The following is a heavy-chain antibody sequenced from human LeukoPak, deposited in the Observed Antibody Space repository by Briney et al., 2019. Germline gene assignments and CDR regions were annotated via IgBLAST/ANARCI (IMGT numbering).Heavy chain of an antibody. CDR3: ARHAREAFDI. CDR1: GFTVSSNY. D-gene: IGHD1-26*01. CDR2: IYSGGST. J-gene: IGHJ3*02. V-gene: IGHV3-53*01. Sequence: GGSLRLSCAASGFTVSSNYMSCVRQAPGKGLEWVSVIYSGGSTYYADSVKGRFTISRDNSKNTLYLQMNSLRAEDTAVYYCARHAREAFDIWGQGTMVTVSS.